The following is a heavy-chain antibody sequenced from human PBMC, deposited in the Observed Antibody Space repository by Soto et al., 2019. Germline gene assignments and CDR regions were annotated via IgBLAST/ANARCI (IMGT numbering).Heavy chain of an antibody. CDR3: AKDARGSDSWHLPY. Sequence: QVQLVESGGGVVQPGRSLRLSCVASGFTLSNSGMHWVRQAPGKGLEWVAVISPDENAKYYADSVKGRFTLSRDNSKNTLYVQMNSLRADDTAVYYCAKDARGSDSWHLPYWGQGTLVTVSS. D-gene: IGHD3-16*01. V-gene: IGHV3-30*18. CDR1: GFTLSNSG. J-gene: IGHJ4*02. CDR2: ISPDENAK.